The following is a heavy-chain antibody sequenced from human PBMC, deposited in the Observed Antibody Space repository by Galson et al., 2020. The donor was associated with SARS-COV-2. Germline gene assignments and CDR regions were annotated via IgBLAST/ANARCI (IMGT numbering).Heavy chain of an antibody. D-gene: IGHD1-26*01. CDR1: GDSITSYY. Sequence: SETLSLTCTVSGDSITSYYWSWIRQPPGKGLEWIGYIYYTGSTKSNPSLTSRVAISEDASKNQFSLQLTSVTAADTAVYFCARYTGSHVDYWGPDTLVTVSS. CDR2: IYYTGST. J-gene: IGHJ4*02. CDR3: ARYTGSHVDY. V-gene: IGHV4-59*01.